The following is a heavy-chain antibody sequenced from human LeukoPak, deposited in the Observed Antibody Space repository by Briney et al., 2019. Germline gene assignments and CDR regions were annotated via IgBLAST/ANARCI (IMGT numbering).Heavy chain of an antibody. CDR2: INHSGST. V-gene: IGHV4-34*01. Sequence: SETLSLTCAVYGGSFSGYYWSWIRQPPGKGLEWIGEINHSGSTNYNPSLKSRVTISVDTSKNQFSLKLSSVTAADTAVYYCARGRSQWLVPGIPNCFDPWGQGTLVTVSS. CDR1: GGSFSGYY. CDR3: ARGRSQWLVPGIPNCFDP. D-gene: IGHD6-19*01. J-gene: IGHJ5*02.